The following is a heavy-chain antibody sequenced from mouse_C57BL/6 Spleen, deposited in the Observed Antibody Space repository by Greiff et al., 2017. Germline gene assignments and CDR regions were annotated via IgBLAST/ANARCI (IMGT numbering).Heavy chain of an antibody. Sequence: VQLQQSGPELVKPGASVKMSCKASGYTFTDYNMYWVKQSHGKSLEWIGYINPNNGGTSYNQKFKGKATLTVNKSSSTAYMELRSLTSEDSAVYYCARFYGSSYWYFDVWGTGTTVTVSS. CDR2: INPNNGGT. D-gene: IGHD1-1*01. CDR3: ARFYGSSYWYFDV. V-gene: IGHV1-22*01. J-gene: IGHJ1*03. CDR1: GYTFTDYN.